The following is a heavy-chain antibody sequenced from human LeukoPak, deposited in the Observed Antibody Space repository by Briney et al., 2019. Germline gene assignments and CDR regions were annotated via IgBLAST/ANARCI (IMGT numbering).Heavy chain of an antibody. CDR3: AKDRLLHSYGMYYFDY. V-gene: IGHV3-23*01. J-gene: IGHJ4*02. D-gene: IGHD5-18*01. Sequence: GGSLRLSCAVSGFPFNSYAMSWVRQAPGKGLEWVSAISGSGGSTYYADSVKGRFTISRDNSKNTLYLQMNSLRAEDTAVYYCAKDRLLHSYGMYYFDYWGQGTLVTVSS. CDR2: ISGSGGST. CDR1: GFPFNSYA.